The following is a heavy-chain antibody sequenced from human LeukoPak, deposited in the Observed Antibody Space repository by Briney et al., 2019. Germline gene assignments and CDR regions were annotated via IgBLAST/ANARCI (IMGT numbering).Heavy chain of an antibody. J-gene: IGHJ6*02. V-gene: IGHV1-2*02. Sequence: ASVKVSCKASGYTFTDYYMHWARQAPGQGLEWMGWFNPNSGGTNYAQKFQGRVTMTRDTSISTTYMELSRLRSDDTAVYYCARGTGYYGMDVWGQGTTVTVSS. CDR2: FNPNSGGT. CDR1: GYTFTDYY. CDR3: ARGTGYYGMDV. D-gene: IGHD4-17*01.